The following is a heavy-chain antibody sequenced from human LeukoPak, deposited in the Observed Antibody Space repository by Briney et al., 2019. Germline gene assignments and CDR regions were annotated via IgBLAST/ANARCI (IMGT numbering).Heavy chain of an antibody. CDR2: IYHSGST. CDR1: GGSISSSSYY. CDR3: ARVAYFDSSGYYYCFDY. V-gene: IGHV4-39*07. Sequence: SETLSLTCTVSGGSISSSSYYWGWIRQPPGKGLEWIGSIYHSGSTYYNPSLKSRVTISVDTSKNQFSLKLSSVTAADTAVYYCARVAYFDSSGYYYCFDYWGQGTLVTVSS. J-gene: IGHJ4*02. D-gene: IGHD3-22*01.